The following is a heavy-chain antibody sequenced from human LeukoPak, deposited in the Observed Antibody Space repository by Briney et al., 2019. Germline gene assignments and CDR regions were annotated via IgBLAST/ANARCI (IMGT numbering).Heavy chain of an antibody. CDR1: GFTFSSYD. CDR3: ARARRGYSFYFDY. D-gene: IGHD5-18*01. J-gene: IGHJ4*02. CDR2: IGTAGDT. Sequence: GGSPRLSCAASGFTFSSYDMHWVRQATGKGLEWVSAIGTAGDTYYPGSVKGRFTIFRENAKNSLYLQMNSLRAGDTAVYYCARARRGYSFYFDYWGQGTLVTVSS. V-gene: IGHV3-13*01.